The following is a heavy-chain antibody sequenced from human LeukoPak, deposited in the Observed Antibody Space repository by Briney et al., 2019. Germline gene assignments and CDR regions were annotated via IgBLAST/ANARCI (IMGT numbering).Heavy chain of an antibody. V-gene: IGHV3-43*01. CDR2: ISWDGGST. Sequence: GGSLRLSCAASGFTFNDYTMHWVRQAPGKGLEWVSLISWDGGSTYYADSVKGRFTISRDNSKNTLYLQMNSLRAEDTAVYYCAKGSYGSGSYSVPFDYWGQGTLVTVSS. D-gene: IGHD3-10*01. J-gene: IGHJ4*02. CDR1: GFTFNDYT. CDR3: AKGSYGSGSYSVPFDY.